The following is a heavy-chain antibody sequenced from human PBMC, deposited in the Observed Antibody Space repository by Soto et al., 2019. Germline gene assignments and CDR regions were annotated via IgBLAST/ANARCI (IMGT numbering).Heavy chain of an antibody. Sequence: QVQLVESGGGVVQPGRSLRLSCAASGFTFSSYAMHWVRQAPGKGLEWVAVISYDGSNKYYADSVKGRFTISRDNSKNTLYLQMNSLRAEDTAVYYCARGLVAVAGRGDAFDIWGQGTMVTVSP. CDR1: GFTFSSYA. CDR2: ISYDGSNK. D-gene: IGHD6-19*01. V-gene: IGHV3-30-3*01. J-gene: IGHJ3*02. CDR3: ARGLVAVAGRGDAFDI.